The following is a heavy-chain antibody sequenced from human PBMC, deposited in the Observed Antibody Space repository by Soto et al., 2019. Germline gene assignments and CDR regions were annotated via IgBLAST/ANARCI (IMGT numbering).Heavy chain of an antibody. CDR1: GFIFSNYA. CDR3: AKDLVSGGWYYNYAMDV. Sequence: GGSLRLSCSGSGFIFSNYAMTWVRQAPGKGLQWVSAISGSGGSTYYADSVKGRFTISRDNFKNTLYLQMNSLRAEDTAVYYCAKDLVSGGWYYNYAMDVWGQGTTVTVSS. CDR2: ISGSGGST. D-gene: IGHD6-19*01. J-gene: IGHJ6*02. V-gene: IGHV3-23*01.